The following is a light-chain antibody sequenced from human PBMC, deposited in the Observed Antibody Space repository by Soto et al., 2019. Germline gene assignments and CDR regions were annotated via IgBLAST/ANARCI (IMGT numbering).Light chain of an antibody. CDR3: SSKRTTTSVV. CDR2: EVS. CDR1: SSDVGAYNY. Sequence: QSVLTQPASVSGSPGQTITISCTGTSSDVGAYNYVSWYQQHPGKAPQLMIYEVSNRPSGVSDRFSGSKSGNTASLTISGLQAEDEADYYCSSKRTTTSVVFGSGTNLTVL. V-gene: IGLV2-14*01. J-gene: IGLJ1*01.